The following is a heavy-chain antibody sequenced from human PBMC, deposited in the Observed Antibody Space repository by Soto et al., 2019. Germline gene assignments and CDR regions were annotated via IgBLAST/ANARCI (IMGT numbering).Heavy chain of an antibody. CDR1: GGSFSGYY. J-gene: IGHJ4*02. CDR2: INHSGST. CDR3: ARTSDRVQLWLSYFDY. V-gene: IGHV4-34*01. Sequence: SETLSLTCAVYGGSFSGYYWSWIRQPPGKGLEWIGEINHSGSTNYNPSLKSRVTISVDTSKNQFSLKLSSVTAADTAVYYCARTSDRVQLWLSYFDYWGQGTLVTVSS. D-gene: IGHD5-18*01.